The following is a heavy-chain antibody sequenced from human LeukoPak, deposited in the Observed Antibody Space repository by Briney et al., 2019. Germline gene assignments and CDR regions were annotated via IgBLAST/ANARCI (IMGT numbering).Heavy chain of an antibody. J-gene: IGHJ4*02. D-gene: IGHD5-18*01. Sequence: SETLSLTCAVYGGSFSGYYWSWIRQPPGKGLEWIGEINHSGSTNYNPSLKSRVTISVDTSKNQFSLKLSSVTAADTAVYYCASNSCGFCFDYWGQGTLVTVSS. V-gene: IGHV4-34*01. CDR2: INHSGST. CDR3: ASNSCGFCFDY. CDR1: GGSFSGYY.